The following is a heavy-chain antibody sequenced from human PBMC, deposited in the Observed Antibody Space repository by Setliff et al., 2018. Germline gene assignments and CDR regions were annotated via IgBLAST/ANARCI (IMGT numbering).Heavy chain of an antibody. CDR1: GGSVSSGSYY. D-gene: IGHD2-21*02. Sequence: ASETLSLTCTVSGGSVSSGSYYWSWIRQPARKGLEWIGRIYTSGSTNYNPSLKSRVAISVDTSKNQFSLRLSSVTAADTAVYYCARDLYCGGHCYQLFDSWGQGTLVTVSS. V-gene: IGHV4-61*02. CDR3: ARDLYCGGHCYQLFDS. CDR2: IYTSGST. J-gene: IGHJ4*02.